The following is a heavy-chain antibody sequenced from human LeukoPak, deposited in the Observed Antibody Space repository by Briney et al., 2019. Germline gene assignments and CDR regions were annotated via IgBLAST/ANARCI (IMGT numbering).Heavy chain of an antibody. CDR1: GFTFSYYG. CDR2: IRYDASDK. V-gene: IGHV3-30*02. CDR3: ARDHIVVVTAPDAFDI. Sequence: GGSLRLSCAASGFTFSYYGMHWVRQAPGKGLEWVAFIRYDASDKYYADSVKGRFTISRDNSKNTLYLQMNSLRAEDTAVYYCARDHIVVVTAPDAFDIWGQGTMVTVSS. D-gene: IGHD2-21*02. J-gene: IGHJ3*02.